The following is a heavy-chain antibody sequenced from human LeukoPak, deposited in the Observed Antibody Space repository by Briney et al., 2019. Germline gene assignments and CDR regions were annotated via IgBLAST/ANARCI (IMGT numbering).Heavy chain of an antibody. V-gene: IGHV3-48*03. Sequence: PGGSLRLSCAASGFTFSSYEMNWVRQAPGKGLEWVSYIASGGGDNRFYSESVKGRFTISRDNAKNSLYLHMNSLRAEDTGVYYCARIGTTTRGPAGLDVWGQRTTVTVSS. J-gene: IGHJ6*02. CDR1: GFTFSSYE. CDR2: IASGGGDNR. CDR3: ARIGTTTRGPAGLDV. D-gene: IGHD2/OR15-2a*01.